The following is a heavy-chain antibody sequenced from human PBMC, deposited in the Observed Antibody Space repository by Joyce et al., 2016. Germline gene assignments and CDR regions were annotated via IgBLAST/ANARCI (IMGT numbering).Heavy chain of an antibody. V-gene: IGHV3-23*01. D-gene: IGHD5-12*01. CDR2: IDRSGIRGNI. CDR1: GFTFRNYD. CDR3: VRRPIGSIDY. Sequence: EVQLLESGGGLVQPGGSLRLSCAISGFTFRNYDMSWVRQAPGKGLEWVSHIDRSGIRGNIRYKDSVEGRFTISRDNSKNTLYLQMNSLRVEDTAVYYCVRRPIGSIDYWGQGTLVTVAS. J-gene: IGHJ4*02.